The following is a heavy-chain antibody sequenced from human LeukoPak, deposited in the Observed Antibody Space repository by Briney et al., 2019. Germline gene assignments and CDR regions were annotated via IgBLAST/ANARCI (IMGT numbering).Heavy chain of an antibody. J-gene: IGHJ3*01. V-gene: IGHV1-8*01. CDR1: GYTFTNYD. CDR2: MNPNSGST. CDR3: ASPIAVAGINAFDF. D-gene: IGHD6-19*01. Sequence: GASVKVSCKASGYTFTNYDFNWMRQATGQGLEWMGWMNPNSGSTGYAQKFQGRVTITADESTSTAYMELSSLRSEDTAVYYCASPIAVAGINAFDFWGQGTMVTVSS.